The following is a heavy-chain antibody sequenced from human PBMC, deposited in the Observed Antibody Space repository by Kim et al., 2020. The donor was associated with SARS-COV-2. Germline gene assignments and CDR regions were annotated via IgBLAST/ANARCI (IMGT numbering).Heavy chain of an antibody. CDR3: ARGREVRGSRMDV. Sequence: PSLKSRVTISVDTSKNQFSLKLSSVTAADTAVYYCARGREVRGSRMDVWGQGTTVTVSS. D-gene: IGHD3-10*01. J-gene: IGHJ6*02. V-gene: IGHV4-59*09.